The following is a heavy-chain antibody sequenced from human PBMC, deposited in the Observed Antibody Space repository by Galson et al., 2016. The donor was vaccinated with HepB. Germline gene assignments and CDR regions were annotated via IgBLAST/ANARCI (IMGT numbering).Heavy chain of an antibody. CDR1: GFTFSSYE. Sequence: SLRLSCAASGFTFSSYEMNWVRQAPGKGLEWVSYIGSSGSTKYYADSVKGRFTISRDNAKNSLYLQMNSLRAEDTAVYYCARDREYDILTGYSAPTIDYWGQGTLVTVSS. D-gene: IGHD3-9*01. V-gene: IGHV3-48*03. CDR3: ARDREYDILTGYSAPTIDY. J-gene: IGHJ4*02. CDR2: IGSSGSTK.